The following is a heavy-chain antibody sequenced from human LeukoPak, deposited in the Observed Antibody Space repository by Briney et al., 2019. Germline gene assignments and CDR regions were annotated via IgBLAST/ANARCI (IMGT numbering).Heavy chain of an antibody. CDR3: AKDATGTLTGSDY. V-gene: IGHV3-9*01. CDR2: ISWNSGSI. Sequence: GGSLRLSCAASGFTFYDYAMHWVRQAPGKGLEWVSGISWNSGSIGYADSVKGRFTISRDNAKNSLYLQMNSLRAEDTALYYCAKDATGTLTGSDYWGQGTLVTVSS. J-gene: IGHJ4*02. D-gene: IGHD4-17*01. CDR1: GFTFYDYA.